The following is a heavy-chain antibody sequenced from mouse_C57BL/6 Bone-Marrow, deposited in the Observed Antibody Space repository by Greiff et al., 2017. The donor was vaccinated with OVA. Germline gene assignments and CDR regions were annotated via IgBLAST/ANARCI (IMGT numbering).Heavy chain of an antibody. CDR1: GFTFSSYG. Sequence: EVNLVESGGDLVKPGGSLKLSCAASGFTFSSYGMSWVRQTPDKRLEWVATISSGGSYTYYPDSVKGRFTISRDNAKNTLYLQMSSLKSEDTAMYYCARGYDAWFAYWGQGTLVTVSA. CDR3: ARGYDAWFAY. V-gene: IGHV5-6*01. CDR2: ISSGGSYT. D-gene: IGHD2-2*01. J-gene: IGHJ3*01.